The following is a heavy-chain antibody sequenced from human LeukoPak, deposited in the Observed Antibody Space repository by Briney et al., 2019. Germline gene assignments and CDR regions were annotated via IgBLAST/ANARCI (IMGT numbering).Heavy chain of an antibody. CDR2: IYTSGST. Sequence: SETLSLTCTVSGGSLSSYSWSWIRQPAGKGLEWIGRIYTSGSTTYNPSPKSGVTMSVDTSKNQFSLRLSSVTAADTAVYYCARSKLITAAAPYYYNYCMDVWGQATTVTVSS. CDR3: ARSKLITAAAPYYYNYCMDV. CDR1: GGSLSSYS. D-gene: IGHD6-13*01. V-gene: IGHV4-4*07. J-gene: IGHJ6*02.